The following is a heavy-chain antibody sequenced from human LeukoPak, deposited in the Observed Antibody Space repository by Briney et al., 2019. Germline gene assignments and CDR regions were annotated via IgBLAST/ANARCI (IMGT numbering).Heavy chain of an antibody. Sequence: PGGSLRLSCAASGFTVSGNYMSWVRQAPGKGLEWVSVIYSGGSTYYADSVKGRFTISRDNSKNTLYLQMNSLRAEDTAVYYCARGLAYCGGDCYSDYWGQGTLVTVSS. CDR2: IYSGGST. CDR3: ARGLAYCGGDCYSDY. V-gene: IGHV3-66*01. CDR1: GFTVSGNY. J-gene: IGHJ4*02. D-gene: IGHD2-21*02.